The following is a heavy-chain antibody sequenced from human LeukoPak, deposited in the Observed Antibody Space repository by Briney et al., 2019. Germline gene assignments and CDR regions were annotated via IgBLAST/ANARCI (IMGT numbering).Heavy chain of an antibody. J-gene: IGHJ3*02. D-gene: IGHD3-16*01. CDR1: GGSISSGGYY. V-gene: IGHV4-31*03. CDR2: IYYSGST. Sequence: PSETLSLTCTVSGGSISSGGYYWSWIRQHPGKGLEWIGYIYYSGSTYYNPSIKSRVTISVDTSKNQFSLKLSSVTAADTAVYYCARDGTPDPYYDYVWGSYVVNAFDIWGQGTMVTVSS. CDR3: ARDGTPDPYYDYVWGSYVVNAFDI.